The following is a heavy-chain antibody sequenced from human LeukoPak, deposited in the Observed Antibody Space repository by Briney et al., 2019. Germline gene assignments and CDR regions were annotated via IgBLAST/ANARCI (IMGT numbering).Heavy chain of an antibody. V-gene: IGHV4-30-4*08. CDR3: AREGPPHYSYWSGSHTPPNAFDV. Sequence: PSETLSLTCTVSGVSISSGDYYWSWIRHPPGKCLEWIGYIYYSGGTYYNPSLKSRVTISVDTSKNQFSLKLTSVTAADTAVYYCAREGPPHYSYWSGSHTPPNAFDVWGQGTMVTVSS. J-gene: IGHJ3*01. CDR1: GVSISSGDYY. CDR2: IYYSGGT. D-gene: IGHD3-3*01.